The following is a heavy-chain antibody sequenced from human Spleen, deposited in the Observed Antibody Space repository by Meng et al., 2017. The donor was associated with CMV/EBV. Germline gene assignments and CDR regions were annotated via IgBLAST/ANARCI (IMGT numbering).Heavy chain of an antibody. CDR2: MNPNSGNT. CDR3: ARKGDYYDSSGYETPYDAFDI. Sequence: ASVKVSCKASGGTFSSYGISWVRQAPGQGLEWMGWMNPNSGNTGYAQKFQGRVTITRNTSISTAYMELSSLRSEDTAVYYCARKGDYYDSSGYETPYDAFDIWGQGTMVTVSS. V-gene: IGHV1-8*01. J-gene: IGHJ3*02. D-gene: IGHD3-22*01. CDR1: GGTFSSYG.